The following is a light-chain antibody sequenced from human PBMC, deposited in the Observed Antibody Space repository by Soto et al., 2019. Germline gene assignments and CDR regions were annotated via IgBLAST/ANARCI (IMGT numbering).Light chain of an antibody. CDR2: DVS. V-gene: IGLV2-11*01. CDR3: CSYAGSYVV. Sequence: QSALTQPRSVSGPPGQSVTISCTGTSSDVGGYNYVSWYQQHPGKAPKLMIYDVSKQPSGVPDRFSGSKSGNTASLTISGLQAEVEADYYCCSYAGSYVVFGGGTKLTVL. J-gene: IGLJ2*01. CDR1: SSDVGGYNY.